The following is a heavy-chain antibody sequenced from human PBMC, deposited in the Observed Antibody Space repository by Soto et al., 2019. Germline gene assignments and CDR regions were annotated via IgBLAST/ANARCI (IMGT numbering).Heavy chain of an antibody. V-gene: IGHV3-20*01. J-gene: IGHJ6*03. D-gene: IGHD3-16*01. CDR3: ARAGFGAGYYYYMDV. CDR2: INWNGGST. CDR1: GFTFDDYG. Sequence: PGGSLRLSCAASGFTFDDYGMSWVRQAPGKGLEWVSGINWNGGSTGYADSVKGRFTISRDNAKNSLYLQMNSLRAEDTALYHCARAGFGAGYYYYMDVWGKGTTVTVSS.